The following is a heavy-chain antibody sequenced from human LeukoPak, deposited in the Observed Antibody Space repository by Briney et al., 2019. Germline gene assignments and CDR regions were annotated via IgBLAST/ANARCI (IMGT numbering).Heavy chain of an antibody. D-gene: IGHD6-19*01. CDR2: ISYDGSNK. CDR3: ARAVAGYNWFDP. CDR1: GFTFSSYG. J-gene: IGHJ5*02. V-gene: IGHV3-30*03. Sequence: GGSLRLSCAASGFTFSSYGMHWVRQAPGKGLEWVAVISYDGSNKYYADSVKGRFTISRDNSKNTLYLQMNSPRAEDTAVYYCARAVAGYNWFDPWGQGTLVTVSS.